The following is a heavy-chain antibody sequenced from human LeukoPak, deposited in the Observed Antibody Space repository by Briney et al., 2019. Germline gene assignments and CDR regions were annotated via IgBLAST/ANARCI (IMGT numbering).Heavy chain of an antibody. CDR3: ARHPMGGYYDSSGAPTDAFDL. CDR1: GYSFTSYW. D-gene: IGHD3-22*01. V-gene: IGHV5-51*01. J-gene: IGHJ3*01. CDR2: IYPGDSDT. Sequence: GESLKISCKGSGYSFTSYWIGWVRQMPGKGLEWMGIIYPGDSDTRYSPSFQGQVTISADKSISTAYLQWSSLKASDTAMYYCARHPMGGYYDSSGAPTDAFDLWGQGTMVTVSS.